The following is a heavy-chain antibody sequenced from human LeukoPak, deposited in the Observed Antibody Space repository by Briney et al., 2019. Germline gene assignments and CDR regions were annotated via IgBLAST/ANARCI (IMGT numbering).Heavy chain of an antibody. CDR3: ARLATRAYDSSGYYPY. J-gene: IGHJ4*02. CDR2: INPNSGGT. CDR1: GYTFTGYY. V-gene: IGHV1-2*02. D-gene: IGHD3-22*01. Sequence: ASVKVSCKASGYTFTGYYVDWVRQAPGQGLEWMGWINPNSGGTNYAKKFQGRVTMTRDTSISTAYMELSRLRSDDTAVYYCARLATRAYDSSGYYPYWGQGTLVTVSS.